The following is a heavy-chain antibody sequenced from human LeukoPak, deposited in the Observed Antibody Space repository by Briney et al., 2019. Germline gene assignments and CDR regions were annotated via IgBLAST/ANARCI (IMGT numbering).Heavy chain of an antibody. V-gene: IGHV1-69*05. CDR1: GGTLSSYA. Sequence: SVKVSCKASGGTLSSYAISWVRQAPGQGLEWMGGIIPIFGTANYAKKFQGRVTITTDESTRTAYMELSSLRSEDTAVYYCARDLDYYDSSGYYYYWGQGTLVTVSS. D-gene: IGHD3-22*01. CDR2: IIPIFGTA. J-gene: IGHJ4*02. CDR3: ARDLDYYDSSGYYYY.